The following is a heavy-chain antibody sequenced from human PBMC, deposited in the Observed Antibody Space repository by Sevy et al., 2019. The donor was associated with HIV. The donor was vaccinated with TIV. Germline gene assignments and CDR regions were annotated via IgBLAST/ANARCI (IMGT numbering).Heavy chain of an antibody. D-gene: IGHD4-17*01. J-gene: IGHJ6*02. V-gene: IGHV1-2*02. CDR2: INSDSGFT. CDR3: ARLTTKPTSDLYGMDV. Sequence: ASVKVSCKASGYIFTDYYIHWVRQAPGQGLEWMAWINSDSGFTNYAQRFQGEVTVTRDTSLSTAYLEVIRLRSNDTAIYYCARLTTKPTSDLYGMDVWGQGTTVTVSS. CDR1: GYIFTDYY.